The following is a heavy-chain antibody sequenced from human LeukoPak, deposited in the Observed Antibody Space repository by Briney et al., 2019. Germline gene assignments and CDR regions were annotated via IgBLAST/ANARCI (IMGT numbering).Heavy chain of an antibody. D-gene: IGHD4-23*01. Sequence: GGSLRLSCAASGFTFSTYAMSWVRQAPGKGLEWVSAISGRGDSTYYADSVKGRFTISRDYSKNTLYLQMNSLRAEDTAVYYCAKAPTTVVPRGYFDYWGQGTLVTVSS. CDR1: GFTFSTYA. V-gene: IGHV3-23*01. CDR3: AKAPTTVVPRGYFDY. CDR2: ISGRGDST. J-gene: IGHJ4*02.